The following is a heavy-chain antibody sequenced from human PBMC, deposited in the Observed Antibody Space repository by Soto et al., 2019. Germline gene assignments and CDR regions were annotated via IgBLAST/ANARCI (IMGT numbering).Heavy chain of an antibody. CDR2: IIPIFGTA. Sequence: SVKVSCKASGGTFSSYAISWVRQAPGQGLEWMGGIIPIFGTANYAQKFQGRVTITADKSTSTAYMELSSLRSDYTAVYYRASRGANSYYYDMNVWRQRPTVTASS. D-gene: IGHD1-26*01. CDR3: ASRGANSYYYDMNV. J-gene: IGHJ6*02. V-gene: IGHV1-69*06. CDR1: GGTFSSYA.